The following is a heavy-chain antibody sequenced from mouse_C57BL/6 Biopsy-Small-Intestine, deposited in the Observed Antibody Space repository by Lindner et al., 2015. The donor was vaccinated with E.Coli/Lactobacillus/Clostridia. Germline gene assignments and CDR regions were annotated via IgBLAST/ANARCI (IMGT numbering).Heavy chain of an antibody. CDR3: AKSERGDFDF. CDR2: IYPGDGDT. CDR1: GYTFSSYW. D-gene: IGHD1-3*01. J-gene: IGHJ2*01. Sequence: VQLQESGAELVKPGASLKISCRASGYTFSSYWMNWAKQRPGKGLEWIGQIYPGDGDTNYNGKFKGKATLTADKSSSTAFMQLSSLTSEDSAVYFCAKSERGDFDFWGQGTTLTVSS. V-gene: IGHV1-80*01.